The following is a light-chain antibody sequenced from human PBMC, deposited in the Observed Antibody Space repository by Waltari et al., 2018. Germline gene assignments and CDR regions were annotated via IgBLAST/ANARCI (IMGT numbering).Light chain of an antibody. J-gene: IGLJ3*02. Sequence: QSALTQPRSVSGSPGQSVTISCNGNSSEVGCYHYVPWYQHHPGQAPNHIIYDVTKRPSGGPDRFSASKSDNTASLTISGLQAEDEADYYCCSYAGSITFWVFGGGTKLTVL. V-gene: IGLV2-11*01. CDR1: SSEVGCYHY. CDR2: DVT. CDR3: CSYAGSITFWV.